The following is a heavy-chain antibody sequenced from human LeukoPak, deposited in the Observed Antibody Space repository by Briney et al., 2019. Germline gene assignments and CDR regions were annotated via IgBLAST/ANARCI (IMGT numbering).Heavy chain of an antibody. CDR3: VRARLIRLENFFDY. Sequence: GGSLRLSCATSGFTFSNHEMNWVRQAPGKGLEWVAYTSRGGSDISYADSVKGRFTISTDNANSSLYLQMNSLRAEDTAVYFCVRARLIRLENFFDYWGQGTLVTISS. CDR2: TSRGGSDI. CDR1: GFTFSNHE. D-gene: IGHD2-21*02. J-gene: IGHJ4*02. V-gene: IGHV3-48*03.